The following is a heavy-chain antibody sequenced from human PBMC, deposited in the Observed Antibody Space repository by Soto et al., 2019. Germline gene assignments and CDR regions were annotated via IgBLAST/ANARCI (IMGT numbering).Heavy chain of an antibody. CDR2: ISYDGSDK. D-gene: IGHD6-13*01. CDR3: GAGQYFSDY. J-gene: IGHJ4*02. CDR1: GFTFSSYG. V-gene: IGHV3-30*03. Sequence: QVQLVESGGGVVQPGRSLRLSCAASGFTFSSYGMQWVRQAPGKGLEWVALISYDGSDKYYADSVKVRFTISRDNSKNTLYLQMNSLRVEDTSVYYCGAGQYFSDYWGQGTLVTVSS.